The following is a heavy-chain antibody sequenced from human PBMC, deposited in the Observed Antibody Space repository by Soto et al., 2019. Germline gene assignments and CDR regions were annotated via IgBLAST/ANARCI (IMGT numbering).Heavy chain of an antibody. CDR1: GCSISSGDYY. V-gene: IGHV4-30-4*01. J-gene: IGHJ5*02. Sequence: SETLSLTCTVSGCSISSGDYYWSWIRQPPGKGLEWIGYIYYSGSTYYNPSLKSRVTISVDTSKNQFSLKLSSVTAADTAVYYCARKQLWLPASWFDPWGQGTLVTVSS. CDR3: ARKQLWLPASWFDP. D-gene: IGHD5-18*01. CDR2: IYYSGST.